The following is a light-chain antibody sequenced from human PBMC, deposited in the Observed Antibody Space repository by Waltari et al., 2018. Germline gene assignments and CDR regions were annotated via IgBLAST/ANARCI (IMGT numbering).Light chain of an antibody. J-gene: IGLJ2*01. V-gene: IGLV2-14*01. CDR2: EVS. Sequence: QSALTQPASVSGSPGQSITISCTGTSSDVGSYNYVSWYQHHPGKAPKLMISEVSNRPPGVSNRFSGSKAGNTASLTISGLQAEDEADYYCASYTSSSTIFGGGTNLTVL. CDR3: ASYTSSSTI. CDR1: SSDVGSYNY.